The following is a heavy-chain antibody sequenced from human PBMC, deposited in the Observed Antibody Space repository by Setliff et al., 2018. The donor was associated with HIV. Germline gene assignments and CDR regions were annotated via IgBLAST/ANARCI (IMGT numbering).Heavy chain of an antibody. CDR1: GAPLNGFF. CDR3: VTSSSWSSRLNF. Sequence: SETLSLTCAVYGAPLNGFFWSWVRQRPERALEWIGEVNHSGTTNYNPSLKSRVTISVDTSKNQFSLKLTSVTAADTAVYYCVTSSSWSSRLNFWGPGMLVTVSS. V-gene: IGHV4-34*01. CDR2: VNHSGTT. D-gene: IGHD2-2*01. J-gene: IGHJ4*02.